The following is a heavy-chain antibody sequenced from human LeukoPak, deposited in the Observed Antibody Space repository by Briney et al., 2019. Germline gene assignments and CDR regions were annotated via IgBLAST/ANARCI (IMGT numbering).Heavy chain of an antibody. J-gene: IGHJ4*02. D-gene: IGHD1-26*01. V-gene: IGHV3-23*01. CDR1: GFTFSSYA. Sequence: PGGSLRLSYAASGFTFSSYAMSWVRQAPGERLEWVSAISDSRASTYYADSVKGRFTISRDNSKNTLYLQMHSLRAEDTAVYFCAKDHPTGSDHPTIFDSWGQGTLVTVSS. CDR3: AKDHPTGSDHPTIFDS. CDR2: ISDSRAST.